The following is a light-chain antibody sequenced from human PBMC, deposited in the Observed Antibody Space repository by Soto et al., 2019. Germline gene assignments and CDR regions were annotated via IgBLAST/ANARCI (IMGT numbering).Light chain of an antibody. CDR1: SSDVGGYNY. Sequence: QSVLTQPRSVSGSPGQSVTISCTGSSSDVGGYNYVSWYQHHPGKAPKLMIYDVSKRPTGVPDRFSGSKSGNTASLTISGLQAEDEADYSCCSYAGASTYVFATATKVTVL. J-gene: IGLJ1*01. CDR3: CSYAGASTYV. V-gene: IGLV2-11*01. CDR2: DVS.